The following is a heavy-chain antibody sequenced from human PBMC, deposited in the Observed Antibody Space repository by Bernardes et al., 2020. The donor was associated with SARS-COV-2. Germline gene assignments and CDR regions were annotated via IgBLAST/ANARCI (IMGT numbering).Heavy chain of an antibody. V-gene: IGHV3-48*04. CDR1: GFKFRDSS. D-gene: IGHD2-15*01. Sequence: VGSLLLSCAASGFKFRDSSMNWVRQAPGPGLAWVSFISSGSSALYYVDSVKGRFTVSRDNAKNSLYLQMNSLRAEDTAVYYCARVLDPGYYYDGMDVWGQGTTVIVSS. CDR3: ARVLDPGYYYDGMDV. CDR2: ISSGSSAL. J-gene: IGHJ6*02.